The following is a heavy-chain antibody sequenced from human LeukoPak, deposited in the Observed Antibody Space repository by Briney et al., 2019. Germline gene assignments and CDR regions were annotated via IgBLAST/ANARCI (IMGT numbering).Heavy chain of an antibody. V-gene: IGHV3-23*01. CDR1: GFTFSSYA. CDR2: ISGSGDNT. Sequence: GGSLRLSCAASGFTFSSYAMSWVRQAPGKGLEWVSGISGSGDNTYYADSVKGRFTISRDNSKNTLHLQMNSLRADDTAVYYCAKGGLVHRFDPWGQGTLVTVSS. CDR3: AKGGLVHRFDP. J-gene: IGHJ5*02.